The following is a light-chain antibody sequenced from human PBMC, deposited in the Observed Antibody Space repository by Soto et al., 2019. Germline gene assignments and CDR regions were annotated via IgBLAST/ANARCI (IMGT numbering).Light chain of an antibody. CDR3: RSYADSSPYI. CDR2: EVT. Sequence: QSVLTQPASVSGSPGQSITISCTGTSSDVGSYNLVSWYRQHPGKAPKLMIYEVTKRPSGVSNRFSGSKSGNTASLTIFGLQAEDEADYYCRSYADSSPYIFGTGTNVTVL. J-gene: IGLJ1*01. V-gene: IGLV2-23*02. CDR1: SSDVGSYNL.